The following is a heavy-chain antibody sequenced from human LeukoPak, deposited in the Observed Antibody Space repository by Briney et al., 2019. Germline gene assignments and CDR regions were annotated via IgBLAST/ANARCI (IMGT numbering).Heavy chain of an antibody. D-gene: IGHD3-22*01. CDR1: RDSFTSYW. CDR3: ARVDSSGYYYASPVSDLYFDY. CDR2: IYPGDSDT. Sequence: GESLKISCKGSRDSFTSYWIGWVRQMPGKGLEWMGIIYPGDSDTRYSPSFQGQVTISADKSISTAYLQWSSLKASDTAMYYCARVDSSGYYYASPVSDLYFDYWGQGTLVTVSS. V-gene: IGHV5-51*01. J-gene: IGHJ4*02.